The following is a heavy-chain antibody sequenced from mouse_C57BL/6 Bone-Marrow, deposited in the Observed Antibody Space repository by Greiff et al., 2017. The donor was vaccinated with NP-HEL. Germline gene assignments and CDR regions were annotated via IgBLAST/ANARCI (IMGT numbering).Heavy chain of an antibody. CDR2: ISSGGGYP. V-gene: IGHV5-6*01. Sequence: EVNVVESGGDLVKPGGSLKLSCAASGFTFSSYGMSWVRQTPDKRLEWVATISSGGGYPYYPDSVKGRVTISRDNAKNNLYMQMSSLKSEDTAMYYCASHGYDAMDYWGQGTAVTVSS. J-gene: IGHJ4*01. CDR1: GFTFSSYG. CDR3: ASHGYDAMDY.